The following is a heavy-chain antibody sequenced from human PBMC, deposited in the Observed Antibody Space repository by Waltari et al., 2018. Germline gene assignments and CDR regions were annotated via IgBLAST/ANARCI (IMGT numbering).Heavy chain of an antibody. V-gene: IGHV4-34*01. CDR3: ARVGDYHGSGRFGLDV. CDR1: GGSFSGYF. Sequence: QAQLHQWGAGLLKPSETLSLTCAVSGGSFSGYFWRWIRQSPGKGLEWIGEINRDGTANYNPSLKSRVDMSVDTIKSQISLSLSSVTAADAAVYYCARVGDYHGSGRFGLDVWGRGTRVTVSS. J-gene: IGHJ6*02. CDR2: INRDGTA. D-gene: IGHD3-10*01.